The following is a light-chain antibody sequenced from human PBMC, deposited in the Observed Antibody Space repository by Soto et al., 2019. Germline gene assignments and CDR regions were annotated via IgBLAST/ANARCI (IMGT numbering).Light chain of an antibody. V-gene: IGKV1-39*01. Sequence: IQVTQSPSSLSASVGDRVTITCRASQSINTYLSWYQQKPGRAPKHLINAASSLQTGVPSGFSGSGSGTDFTLTISSLQPEDFATYYCQQTYGAPRTFGQGTKVDIK. CDR1: QSINTY. CDR2: AAS. CDR3: QQTYGAPRT. J-gene: IGKJ1*01.